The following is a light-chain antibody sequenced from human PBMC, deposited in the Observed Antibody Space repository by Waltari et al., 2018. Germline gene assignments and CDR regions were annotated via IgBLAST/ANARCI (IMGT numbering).Light chain of an antibody. CDR3: SSYTTGSTLVV. Sequence: QSALTQPASVSGSPGQSITISCTGTSSDVGGYDYVSWYQQHPGQAPKLMIYDASNRFSVSKSGNTASLTISGLQAEDEADYYCSSYTTGSTLVVFGGGTKLTVL. J-gene: IGLJ2*01. V-gene: IGLV2-14*03. CDR1: SSDVGGYDY. CDR2: DAS.